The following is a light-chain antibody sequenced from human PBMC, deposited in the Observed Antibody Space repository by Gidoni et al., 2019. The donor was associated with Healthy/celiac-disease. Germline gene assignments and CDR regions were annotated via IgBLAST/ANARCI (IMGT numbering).Light chain of an antibody. CDR1: QSISSW. Sequence: DIQMTQSPSTLSASVGDRVTITCRASQSISSWLAWYQQKPGKAPKRLIYKASSLESGVSSRFSGSGSGTEFTLTISSLQPDDFATYYCQQYNSYSPAWTFGQGTKVEIK. J-gene: IGKJ1*01. V-gene: IGKV1-5*03. CDR3: QQYNSYSPAWT. CDR2: KAS.